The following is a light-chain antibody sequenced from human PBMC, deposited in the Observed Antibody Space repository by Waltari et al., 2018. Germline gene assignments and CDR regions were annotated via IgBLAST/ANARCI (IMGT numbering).Light chain of an antibody. CDR1: NIGSYS. CDR2: YDS. CDR3: QVWHAAIDPGV. V-gene: IGLV3-21*04. Sequence: SYVLTQPPSVSVAPGETARITCGGDNIGSYSVHWYQQKPGQAPVLVIFYDSDRPSGIPERFSGSNSGNTATPTITRVEAGDEANYYCQVWHAAIDPGVFGTGTEVSVL. J-gene: IGLJ1*01.